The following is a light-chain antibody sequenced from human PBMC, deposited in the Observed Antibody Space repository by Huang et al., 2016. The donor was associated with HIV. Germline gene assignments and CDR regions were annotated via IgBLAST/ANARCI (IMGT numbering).Light chain of an antibody. CDR3: MQASHGAAT. Sequence: DVLLTQSPLSLPVTLGQPSFITCKSNQSLVYGDGNIYLHWFHQRPGHSPRRLIYKLSNRDSGVPDRVSAGGSGTDFTLWISEVEAEDVGEYYCMQASHGAATFGQGTRVDIK. V-gene: IGKV2-30*01. CDR1: QSLVYGDGNIY. CDR2: KLS. J-gene: IGKJ1*01.